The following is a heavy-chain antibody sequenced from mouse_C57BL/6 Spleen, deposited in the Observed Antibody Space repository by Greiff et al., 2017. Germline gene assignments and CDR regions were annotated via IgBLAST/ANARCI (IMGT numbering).Heavy chain of an antibody. V-gene: IGHV1-15*01. CDR3: TRGNSLFDY. CDR2: IDPETGGT. Sequence: QVHVKQSGAELVRPGASVTLSCKASGYTFTDYEMHWVKQTPVHGLEWIGAIDPETGGTAYNQKFKGKAILTADKSSSTAYMELRSLTSEDSAVYYCTRGNSLFDYWGQGTTLTVSS. CDR1: GYTFTDYE. J-gene: IGHJ2*01.